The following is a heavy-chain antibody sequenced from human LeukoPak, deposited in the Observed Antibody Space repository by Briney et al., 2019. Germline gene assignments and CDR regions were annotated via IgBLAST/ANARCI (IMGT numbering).Heavy chain of an antibody. Sequence: SETLSLTCTVSGGSISSYYWSWFRQPAGKGLEWIGRIYASGSTYYNPSLKSRVTISVDTSKNQFSLKLSSVTAADTAVYYCARGRRATPNDAFDIWGQGTMVTVSS. CDR3: ARGRRATPNDAFDI. CDR1: GGSISSYY. J-gene: IGHJ3*02. CDR2: IYASGST. D-gene: IGHD3-10*01. V-gene: IGHV4-4*07.